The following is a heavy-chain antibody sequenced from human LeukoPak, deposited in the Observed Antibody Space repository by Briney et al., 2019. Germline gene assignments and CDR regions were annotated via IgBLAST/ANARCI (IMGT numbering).Heavy chain of an antibody. D-gene: IGHD3-9*01. CDR2: ISNSGDST. CDR3: ARGANYVILTGYIDY. Sequence: RPGGSLRLSCAASGFTFSSFAMTWVRQAPGKGLEWVSAISNSGDSTYYADSVTGRFTISRDNSKFTLYLQINSLRAEDTAVYYCARGANYVILTGYIDYWGQGTLVTVSS. V-gene: IGHV3-23*01. J-gene: IGHJ4*02. CDR1: GFTFSSFA.